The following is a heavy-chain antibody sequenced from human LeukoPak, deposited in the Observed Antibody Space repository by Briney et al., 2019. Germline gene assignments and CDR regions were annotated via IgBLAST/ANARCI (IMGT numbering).Heavy chain of an antibody. CDR2: ITAYNGNR. V-gene: IGHV1-18*01. J-gene: IGHJ4*01. Sequence: ASVKVSCKTSGYTFSNYGISWVRQAPGQGLEWMGWITAYNGNRLYAQRFQGRITLTTDTSTSTSYMELRSLEYDDTAIYYCARDNDRVVDHWGQGTLVTVSS. D-gene: IGHD1-1*01. CDR3: ARDNDRVVDH. CDR1: GYTFSNYG.